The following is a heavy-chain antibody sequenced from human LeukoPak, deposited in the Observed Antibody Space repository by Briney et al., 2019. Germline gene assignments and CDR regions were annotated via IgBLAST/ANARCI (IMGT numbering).Heavy chain of an antibody. CDR2: ISGSGGST. Sequence: PGGSLRLSCAASGFTFSNYVMSWVRQAPGKGLEWVSAISGSGGSTYYADSVKGRFTISRDNSKNTLYLQMNSLRAEDTAVYYCATPYGIAAAGMEAYYYYGMDVWGQGTTVTVSS. CDR1: GFTFSNYV. D-gene: IGHD6-13*01. CDR3: ATPYGIAAAGMEAYYYYGMDV. V-gene: IGHV3-23*01. J-gene: IGHJ6*02.